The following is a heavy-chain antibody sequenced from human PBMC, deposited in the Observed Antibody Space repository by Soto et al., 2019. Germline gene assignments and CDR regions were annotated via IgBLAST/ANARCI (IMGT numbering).Heavy chain of an antibody. D-gene: IGHD5-18*01. Sequence: AQLVESGGGMVQPGRSLRLSCAASGFAFSSYGMHWVRQAPGTGQEWVAVISYDGSLQHYADSVNGRFTISRDNSKNMVLLQMGSLRAEDTAVYYCVSDRGYGHASVPYSWGQGTLVSVSS. V-gene: IGHV3-30*03. CDR3: VSDRGYGHASVPYS. J-gene: IGHJ4*02. CDR2: ISYDGSLQ. CDR1: GFAFSSYG.